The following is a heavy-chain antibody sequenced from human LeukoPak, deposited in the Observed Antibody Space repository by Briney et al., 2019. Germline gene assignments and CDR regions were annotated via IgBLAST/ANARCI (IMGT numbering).Heavy chain of an antibody. CDR2: ISAYNGNT. D-gene: IGHD3-22*01. V-gene: IGHV1-18*01. Sequence: ASVKVSCKASGYTFTSYGISWVRQAPGQGLEWMGWISAYNGNTNYAQKLQGRVTMTTDTSTSTAYMELRSLRSDDTAVYYCARDPSAYYCDSRTWGSGFDYWGQGTLVTVSS. CDR1: GYTFTSYG. CDR3: ARDPSAYYCDSRTWGSGFDY. J-gene: IGHJ4*02.